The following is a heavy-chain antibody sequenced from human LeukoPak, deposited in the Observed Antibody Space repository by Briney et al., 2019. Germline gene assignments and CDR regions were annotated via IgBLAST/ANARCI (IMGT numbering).Heavy chain of an antibody. V-gene: IGHV3-13*01. CDR3: ARIGVDAFDI. CDR1: GFTFSSYD. Sequence: PGGSLRLSCAASGFTFSSYDMHWVRQATGKGLEWVSAIGTDGDTFYPGSVKGRFTISRDNAENSLYLQMNSLRGEDTAVYYCARIGVDAFDIWGQGTMVTVSS. J-gene: IGHJ3*02. CDR2: IGTDGDT.